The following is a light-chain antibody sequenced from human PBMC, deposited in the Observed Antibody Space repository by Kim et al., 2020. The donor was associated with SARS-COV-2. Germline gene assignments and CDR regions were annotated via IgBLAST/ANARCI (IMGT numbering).Light chain of an antibody. J-gene: IGKJ2*01. CDR2: GAS. Sequence: EVVLTQSPGTLPLSPGETATLSCRASQSVSSRYLAWYRHKPGQAPRLLIYGASSRATGIPDRISGSGSGTDFTLTISRVEPEDFAVYYCQQYGGSPPRLTFGQGTKLEIK. CDR3: QQYGGSPPRLT. V-gene: IGKV3-20*01. CDR1: QSVSSRY.